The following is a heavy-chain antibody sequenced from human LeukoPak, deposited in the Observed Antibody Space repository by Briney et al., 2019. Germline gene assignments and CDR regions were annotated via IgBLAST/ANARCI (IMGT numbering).Heavy chain of an antibody. J-gene: IGHJ5*02. Sequence: PSETLSLTCSVSGGSISSYYWSWIRQPPGKGLEWIGYISYSGNTNYNPSLKSRVTISVDTSKNQFSLKLTSVTAADTAVYYYARDSGYTYGYWWFDPWGQGTLVTVSS. CDR1: GGSISSYY. CDR3: ARDSGYTYGYWWFDP. D-gene: IGHD5-18*01. V-gene: IGHV4-59*01. CDR2: ISYSGNT.